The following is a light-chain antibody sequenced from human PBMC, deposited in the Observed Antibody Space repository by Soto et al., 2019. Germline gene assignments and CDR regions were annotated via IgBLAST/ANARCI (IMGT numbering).Light chain of an antibody. CDR1: SSDVGAYNY. V-gene: IGLV2-11*01. CDR2: DVS. J-gene: IGLJ3*02. Sequence: QSALTQPRSVSGSPGQSVTISCTGTSSDVGAYNYVSWYQHRPGKAPKVMIYDVSERPSGVPDRFSGSKSDNKASLTISGLQAEDEADYYCCSYAGSYSWVFGGGTKLTVL. CDR3: CSYAGSYSWV.